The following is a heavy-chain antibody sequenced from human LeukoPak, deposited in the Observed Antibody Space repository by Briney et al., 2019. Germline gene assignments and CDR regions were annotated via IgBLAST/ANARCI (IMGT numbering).Heavy chain of an antibody. V-gene: IGHV4-38-2*02. CDR1: GYSISSGYY. J-gene: IGHJ5*02. D-gene: IGHD4-11*01. Sequence: SETLSLTCTVSGYSISSGYYWGWIRHPPGKGLEWIGSIYHSGSTYYNPSLKSRVTISVDTSKNQFSLKLSSVTAADTAVYYCARDMTTVRDNWFDPWGQGTLVTVSS. CDR3: ARDMTTVRDNWFDP. CDR2: IYHSGST.